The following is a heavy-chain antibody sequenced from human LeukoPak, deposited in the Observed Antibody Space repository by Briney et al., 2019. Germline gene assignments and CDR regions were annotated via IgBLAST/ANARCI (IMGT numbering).Heavy chain of an antibody. Sequence: SETLSLTCNVSGVSISSYYWSWIRQPPGKGLEWIGYIFHRGSTNYNPSLKSRVTISVDTSKNHFSLKLSSVTAADTAVYYCAGPGYSYGYVDYWGQGTLVTVSS. V-gene: IGHV4-59*01. CDR1: GVSISSYY. J-gene: IGHJ4*02. CDR3: AGPGYSYGYVDY. D-gene: IGHD5-18*01. CDR2: IFHRGST.